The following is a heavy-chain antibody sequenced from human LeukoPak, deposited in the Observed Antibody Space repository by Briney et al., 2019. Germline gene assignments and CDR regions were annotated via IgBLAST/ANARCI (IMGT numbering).Heavy chain of an antibody. CDR3: ARGLWYSSTWYNFDN. V-gene: IGHV1-18*01. CDR2: ISAYNGNT. D-gene: IGHD6-13*01. Sequence: ASVKVSCKASGYTFTSYGISWVRQAPGQGLEWMGWISAYNGNTNYAQKLQGRVTMTTDTSTSTAYMELRSLRSDDTAVYYCARGLWYSSTWYNFDNWGQGTLVTVSS. J-gene: IGHJ4*02. CDR1: GYTFTSYG.